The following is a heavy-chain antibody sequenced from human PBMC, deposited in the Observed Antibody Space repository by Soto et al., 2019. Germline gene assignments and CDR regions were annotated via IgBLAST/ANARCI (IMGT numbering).Heavy chain of an antibody. D-gene: IGHD2-2*02. CDR2: ISWDGGST. CDR1: GFTFDYYA. J-gene: IGHJ6*02. V-gene: IGHV3-43D*04. Sequence: ETLRLSCAASGFTFDYYAMHWVRQSPGKGLEWVSLISWDGGSTYYADSVKGRFTISRDNSKNSLYLQMNSLRAEDTALYYCAKDIDIVVVPAAILSGPTRHYYGMDVWGQGTTVTVS. CDR3: AKDIDIVVVPAAILSGPTRHYYGMDV.